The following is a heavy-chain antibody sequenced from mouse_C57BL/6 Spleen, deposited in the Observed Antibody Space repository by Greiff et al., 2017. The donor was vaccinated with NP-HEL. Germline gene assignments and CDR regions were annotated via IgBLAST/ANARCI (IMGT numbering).Heavy chain of an antibody. CDR2: IWSGGST. J-gene: IGHJ4*01. Sequence: VQLVESGPGLVQPSQSLSITCTVSGFSFTSYGVHWVRQSPGKGLEWLGVIWSGGSTDYNAAFISRLSISKDNSKSQVFFKMNSLQADDTAIYYCARDYDYLYYAMDYWGQGTSVTVSS. CDR1: GFSFTSYG. D-gene: IGHD2-4*01. CDR3: ARDYDYLYYAMDY. V-gene: IGHV2-2*01.